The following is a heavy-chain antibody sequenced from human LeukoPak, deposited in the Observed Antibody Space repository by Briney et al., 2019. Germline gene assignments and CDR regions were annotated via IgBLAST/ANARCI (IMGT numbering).Heavy chain of an antibody. V-gene: IGHV3-23*01. D-gene: IGHD2/OR15-2a*01. CDR3: AKRRGSLAVRGIDY. Sequence: PGGSLRLSCAASGFSVSNNYMSWVRQAPGKGLEWVSGISGSGGSTFYADSVKGRFTISRDNSKNTVFLQMNGLRAEDTAVYYCAKRRGSLAVRGIDYWGQGTLVTVSS. J-gene: IGHJ4*02. CDR1: GFSVSNNY. CDR2: ISGSGGST.